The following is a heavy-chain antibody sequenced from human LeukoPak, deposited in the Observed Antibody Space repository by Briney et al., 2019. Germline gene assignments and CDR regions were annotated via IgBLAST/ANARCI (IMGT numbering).Heavy chain of an antibody. Sequence: ASVKVSCKASGYTFTGYYLHWVRQVPGQGLEWMGWINPNSGGTNYAQKFQGRVTMTSDTSISTADMELSGLRSDDTAVYYCARDRACSSTSCYAGMADYWGQGTLVTVSS. V-gene: IGHV1-2*02. J-gene: IGHJ4*02. D-gene: IGHD2-2*01. CDR2: INPNSGGT. CDR3: ARDRACSSTSCYAGMADY. CDR1: GYTFTGYY.